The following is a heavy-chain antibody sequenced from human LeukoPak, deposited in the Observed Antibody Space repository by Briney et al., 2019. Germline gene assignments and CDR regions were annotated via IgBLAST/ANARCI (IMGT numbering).Heavy chain of an antibody. J-gene: IGHJ4*02. Sequence: SETLSLTRAVYGGSFSGYYWSWIRQPPGKGLEWIGEINHSGSTNYNPSLKSRVTISVDTSKNQFSLKLSSATAADTAVYYCARGYYFDYWGQGTLVTVSS. CDR1: GGSFSGYY. CDR2: INHSGST. CDR3: ARGYYFDY. V-gene: IGHV4-34*01.